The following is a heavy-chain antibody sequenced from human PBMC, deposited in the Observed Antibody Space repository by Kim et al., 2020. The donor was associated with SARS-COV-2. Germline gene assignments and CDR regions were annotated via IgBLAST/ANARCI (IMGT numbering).Heavy chain of an antibody. CDR2: IYYSGST. Sequence: SETLSLTCTVSGVSINSAGYYWSWIRQHPGKDLEWIGYIYYSGSTYYNPSLKSRVNISIDTSKNQFSLKLSSVTAADTAVYYCARETQWEPLGGFDYWGQGTLVTVSS. CDR3: ARETQWEPLGGFDY. J-gene: IGHJ4*02. V-gene: IGHV4-31*03. CDR1: GVSINSAGYY. D-gene: IGHD1-26*01.